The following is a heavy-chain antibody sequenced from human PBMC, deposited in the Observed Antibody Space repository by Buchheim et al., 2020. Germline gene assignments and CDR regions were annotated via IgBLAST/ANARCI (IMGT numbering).Heavy chain of an antibody. CDR2: ISGSGGRT. V-gene: IGHV3-23*01. CDR3: AKVRYSKYYYYGMDV. D-gene: IGHD6-13*01. J-gene: IGHJ6*02. CDR1: GFTFSNYV. Sequence: EVELLESGGGLVQPGGSLRLSCAASGFTFSNYVMSWVRQAPGKGLAWVSCISGSGGRTDYAESVKGRFTISRDNSKNTLYLQMNSLRAEDTAVYYCAKVRYSKYYYYGMDVWGQGTT.